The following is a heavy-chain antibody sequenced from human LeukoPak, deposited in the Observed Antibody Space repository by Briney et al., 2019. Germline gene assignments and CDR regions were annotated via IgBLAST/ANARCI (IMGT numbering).Heavy chain of an antibody. Sequence: GGSLRLSCAASGFTFSSYWMSWVRQAPGKGMEGVANIKQDGSEKYYVDSVKGRFTISRDNAKNSLYLQMNSLRAEDTAVYYCASSGWYNLGAFDIWGQGTMVTVSS. D-gene: IGHD6-19*01. V-gene: IGHV3-7*01. CDR3: ASSGWYNLGAFDI. J-gene: IGHJ3*02. CDR2: IKQDGSEK. CDR1: GFTFSSYW.